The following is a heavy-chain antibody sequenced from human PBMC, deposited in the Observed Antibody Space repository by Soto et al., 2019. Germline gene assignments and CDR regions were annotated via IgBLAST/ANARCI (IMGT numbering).Heavy chain of an antibody. J-gene: IGHJ6*02. Sequence: QVQLVESGGGVVQPGRSLRLSCAASGFTFNSYVMHWVRQAPGKGLEWVAVTSYEGSDKYYADSVKGRFTISRDNSKNTLYLQMSSLRPEDTDVYYCARGQQLANYYYYGMDVWGQGTTVTVSS. CDR2: TSYEGSDK. D-gene: IGHD6-13*01. V-gene: IGHV3-30-3*01. CDR1: GFTFNSYV. CDR3: ARGQQLANYYYYGMDV.